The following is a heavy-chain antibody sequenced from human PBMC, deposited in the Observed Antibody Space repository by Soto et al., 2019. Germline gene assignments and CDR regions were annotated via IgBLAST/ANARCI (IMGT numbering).Heavy chain of an antibody. CDR2: IYYSGRT. Sequence: SETLSLTCTVSGGSVSSGRYNWIWIRQPPGKGLGWIGYIYYSGRTNYNPSLKSRVTISVDTSRHQSCLKLSSVPAAHTALYYCPRDCRSTSCYRYYGMDFRRQGPTVT. CDR3: PRDCRSTSCYRYYGMDF. D-gene: IGHD2-2*02. J-gene: IGHJ6*01. CDR1: GGSVSSGRYN. V-gene: IGHV4-61*01.